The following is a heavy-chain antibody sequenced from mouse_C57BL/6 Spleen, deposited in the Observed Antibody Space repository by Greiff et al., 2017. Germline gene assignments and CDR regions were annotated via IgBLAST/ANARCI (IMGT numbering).Heavy chain of an antibody. Sequence: EVQLQQSGPELVKPGASVKISCKASGYSFTDYFMNWVKQSHGKSLEWIGRINPYNGDTFYNQKFKGKATLTVDKSSSPAQIELLTVISEDFAVYYCARYGGFRYYFDYWGQGTTLTGSS. CDR1: GYSFTDYF. D-gene: IGHD1-1*01. J-gene: IGHJ2*01. V-gene: IGHV1-37*01. CDR3: ARYGGFRYYFDY. CDR2: INPYNGDT.